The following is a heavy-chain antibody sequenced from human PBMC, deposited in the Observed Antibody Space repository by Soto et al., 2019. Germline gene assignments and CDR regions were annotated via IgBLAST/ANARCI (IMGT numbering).Heavy chain of an antibody. CDR3: AHRATMTIFGLIIDNGIWFDP. D-gene: IGHD3-3*01. Sequence: QINLIESGPTLVKPTQTLTLTCTFSGFSLSTSGAAVGWVRQPPGRALEWLALIYWDGDKRYNASIGNRLIITKDTSMNQVVLTLTNVDPADTATYYCAHRATMTIFGLIIDNGIWFDPWGQGTRVIVSS. CDR2: IYWDGDK. V-gene: IGHV2-5*02. J-gene: IGHJ5*02. CDR1: GFSLSTSGAA.